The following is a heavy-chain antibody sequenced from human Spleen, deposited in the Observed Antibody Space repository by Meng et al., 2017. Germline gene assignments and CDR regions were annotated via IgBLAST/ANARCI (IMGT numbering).Heavy chain of an antibody. CDR3: ARVDSSGYFLDY. V-gene: IGHV4-31*03. J-gene: IGHJ4*01. CDR1: GGSISSSNYY. D-gene: IGHD3-22*01. Sequence: QLQLQESGPGLVKPSETLSLTCTVSGGSISSSNYYWGWIRQHPGKGLEWIAYIYYSGSTYYNPSLKSRVILSVDTSKNQFSLKLSSVTAADTAVYYCARVDSSGYFLDYWGQGTLVTVSS. CDR2: IYYSGST.